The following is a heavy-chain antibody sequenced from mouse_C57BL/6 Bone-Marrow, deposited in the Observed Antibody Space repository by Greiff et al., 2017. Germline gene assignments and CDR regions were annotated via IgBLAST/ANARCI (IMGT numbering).Heavy chain of an antibody. CDR2: IDPSDSYT. CDR3: ARCGYDFYAMDY. CDR1: GYTFTSYW. D-gene: IGHD2-2*01. J-gene: IGHJ4*01. Sequence: VQLQQPGAELVKPGASVKLSCKASGYTFTSYWMQWVKQRPGQGLEWIGEIDPSDSYTNYNQKFKGKATLTVDTSSSTAYMPLSSLTSEDSAVYYCARCGYDFYAMDYWGQGTSVTVSS. V-gene: IGHV1-50*01.